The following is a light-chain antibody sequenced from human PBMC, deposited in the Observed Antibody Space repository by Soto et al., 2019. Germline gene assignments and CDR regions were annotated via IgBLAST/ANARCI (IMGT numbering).Light chain of an antibody. Sequence: DIQMTQSPPSLSASVRDRVTITCRASQSISSWLAWYQQKPGKAHKXLIYKASSLESGVPSRFRVSVSGTELTINIRGLQPDDGETDYCQQYKSYSRTFGQGTKVDI. CDR2: KAS. CDR3: QQYKSYSRT. J-gene: IGKJ1*01. V-gene: IGKV1-5*03. CDR1: QSISSW.